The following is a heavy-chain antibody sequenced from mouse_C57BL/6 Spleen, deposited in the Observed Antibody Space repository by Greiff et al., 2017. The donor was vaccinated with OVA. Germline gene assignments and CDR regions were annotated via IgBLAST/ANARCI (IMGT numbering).Heavy chain of an antibody. CDR2: IDPENGDT. CDR3: THDYFYAMDY. D-gene: IGHD2-4*01. J-gene: IGHJ4*01. V-gene: IGHV14-4*01. Sequence: LQQSGAELVRPGASVKLSCTASGFNIKDDYMHWVKQRPEQGLEWIGWIDPENGDTEYASKFQGKATITADTSSNTAYLQLSSLTSEDTAVYYCTHDYFYAMDYWGQGTSVTVSS. CDR1: GFNIKDDY.